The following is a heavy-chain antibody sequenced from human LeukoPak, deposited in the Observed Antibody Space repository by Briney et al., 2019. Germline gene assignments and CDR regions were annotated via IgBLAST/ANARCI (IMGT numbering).Heavy chain of an antibody. Sequence: ASVKVSCKVSGYTLTELSMHWVRQAPGKGLEWMGGFDPEDGETIYAQKVQGRVRMTEDTSTDTAYMELSSLRSEDTAVYYCATSQADESNYYYYMDVWGKGTTVTVSS. CDR1: GYTLTELS. J-gene: IGHJ6*03. CDR3: ATSQADESNYYYYMDV. CDR2: FDPEDGET. V-gene: IGHV1-24*01.